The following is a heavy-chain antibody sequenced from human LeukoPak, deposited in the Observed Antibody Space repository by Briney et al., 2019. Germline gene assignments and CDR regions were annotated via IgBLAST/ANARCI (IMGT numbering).Heavy chain of an antibody. CDR3: AGVVRYYYYYMDV. J-gene: IGHJ6*03. CDR1: GGSFSGYY. D-gene: IGHD2-2*01. Sequence: PSETLSLACAVYGGSFSGYYWSWIRQPPGKGLEWIGEINHSGSTNYNPSLKSRVTISVDTSKNQFSLKLSSVTAADTAVYYCAGVVRYYYYYMDVWGKGTTVTVSS. V-gene: IGHV4-34*01. CDR2: INHSGST.